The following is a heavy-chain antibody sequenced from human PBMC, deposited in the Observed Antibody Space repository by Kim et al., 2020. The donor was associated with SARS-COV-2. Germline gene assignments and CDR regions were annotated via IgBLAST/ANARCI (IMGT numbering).Heavy chain of an antibody. J-gene: IGHJ4*02. Sequence: GGSLRLSCAASGFTFSSYGMHWVRQAPGKGLEWVAVISYDGSNKYYADSVKGRFTISRDNSKNTLYLQMNSLRAEDTAVYYCAKDGPVTTPFDYWGQGTLVTVSS. D-gene: IGHD4-17*01. CDR2: ISYDGSNK. CDR3: AKDGPVTTPFDY. CDR1: GFTFSSYG. V-gene: IGHV3-30*18.